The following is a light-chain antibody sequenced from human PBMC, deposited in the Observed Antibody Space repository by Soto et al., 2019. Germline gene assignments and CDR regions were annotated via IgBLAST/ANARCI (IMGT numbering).Light chain of an antibody. CDR3: HQSFSPPQP. J-gene: IGKJ1*01. V-gene: IGKV1-39*01. CDR2: SAT. Sequence: DIQVTQSASSLTASLGDRVTISFRASQSINNFLNWYQQKPGQAPKLLMYSATTLLGGVPSRFSGSGPRTDFSLTISSLQLDDFATHYCHQSFSPPQPFGQGTKVDIK. CDR1: QSINNF.